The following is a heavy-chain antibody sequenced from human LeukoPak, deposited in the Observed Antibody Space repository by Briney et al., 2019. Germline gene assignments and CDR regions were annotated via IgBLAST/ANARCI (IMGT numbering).Heavy chain of an antibody. Sequence: GGSLRLSCAASGFTFSSYSMNWVRQAPGKGLEWVSSISSSSSYIYYADSVKGRFTISRDNAENSLYLQMNSLRAEDTAVYYCAREVVVVRGAVWYYYGMDVWGQGTTVTVSS. CDR3: AREVVVVRGAVWYYYGMDV. J-gene: IGHJ6*02. V-gene: IGHV3-21*01. D-gene: IGHD2-21*01. CDR1: GFTFSSYS. CDR2: ISSSSSYI.